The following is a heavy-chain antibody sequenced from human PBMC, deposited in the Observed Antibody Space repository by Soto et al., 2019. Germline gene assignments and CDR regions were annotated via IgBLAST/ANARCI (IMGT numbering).Heavy chain of an antibody. D-gene: IGHD4-17*01. CDR3: ARDREVTTFDY. J-gene: IGHJ4*02. Sequence: ASVKVCCKASGYTFTSYSMHWVRQAPGQRLEWMGWINAGNGNTKYSQKFQGRVTITRDTSASTAYMELSSLRSEDTAVYYCARDREVTTFDYWGQGTLVTVSS. CDR1: GYTFTSYS. CDR2: INAGNGNT. V-gene: IGHV1-3*01.